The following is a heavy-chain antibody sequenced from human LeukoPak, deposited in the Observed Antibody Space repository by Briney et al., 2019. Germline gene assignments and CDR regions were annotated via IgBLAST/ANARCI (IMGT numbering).Heavy chain of an antibody. CDR2: CDPEDGET. D-gene: IGHD6-13*01. CDR3: ATGALLIAAAATGFDY. V-gene: IGHV1-24*01. Sequence: ASVNVSCKVSGYTLTELSMHWVRQAPGKGLEWVGGCDPEDGETIYAHKFQGRVTMTEDTFTDTAYMELSSLRSEDTAVYYCATGALLIAAAATGFDYWGQGTLVTVSS. J-gene: IGHJ4*02. CDR1: GYTLTELS.